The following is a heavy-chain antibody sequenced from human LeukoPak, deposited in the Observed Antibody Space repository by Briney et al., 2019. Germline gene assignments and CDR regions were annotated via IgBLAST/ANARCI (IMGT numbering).Heavy chain of an antibody. CDR3: AKEAFNWLRSHYYGVDV. D-gene: IGHD5-12*01. CDR2: ISFSGGST. J-gene: IGHJ6*02. V-gene: IGHV3-23*01. Sequence: TGGSLRLSCAASGFTFSTYAMSWVRQAPGKGLEWVSAISFSGGSTHCAESVKGRFTISRDNSKNTLYLQMNSLRAEDTAVYYCAKEAFNWLRSHYYGVDVWGQGTTVTVSS. CDR1: GFTFSTYA.